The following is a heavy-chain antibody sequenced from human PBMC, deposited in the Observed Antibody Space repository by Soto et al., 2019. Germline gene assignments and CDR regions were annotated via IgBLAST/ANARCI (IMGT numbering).Heavy chain of an antibody. V-gene: IGHV1-3*01. Sequence: ASVKVSCKASGYTFTSYAMHWVRQAPGQRLEWMGWINAGNGNTKYSQKFQGRVAITRDTSASTAYMELSSLRSEDTAVYYCAREKVVPAALYYYYGMDVWGQGTTVTVSS. CDR3: AREKVVPAALYYYYGMDV. CDR2: INAGNGNT. J-gene: IGHJ6*02. CDR1: GYTFTSYA. D-gene: IGHD2-2*01.